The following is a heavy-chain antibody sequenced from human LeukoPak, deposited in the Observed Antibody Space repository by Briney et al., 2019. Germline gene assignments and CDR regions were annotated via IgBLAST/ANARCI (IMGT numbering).Heavy chain of an antibody. CDR3: ARVGDCSSTSCYYYYGMDV. CDR2: VSGRDDST. J-gene: IGHJ6*04. V-gene: IGHV3-23*01. Sequence: GGSLRLSCAASGFTLSNYAMYWVRQAPGKGLEWVSAVSGRDDSTYYADSVKGRFTISRDTSKSTLYLQMNSLRAEDTAVYYCARVGDCSSTSCYYYYGMDVWGKGTTVTVSS. CDR1: GFTLSNYA. D-gene: IGHD2-2*01.